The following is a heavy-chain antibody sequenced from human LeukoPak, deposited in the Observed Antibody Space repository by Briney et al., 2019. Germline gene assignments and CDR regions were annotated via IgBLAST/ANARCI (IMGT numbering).Heavy chain of an antibody. J-gene: IGHJ1*01. D-gene: IGHD6-13*01. Sequence: GGSLRLSCAASGFTFSSYWMSWVRQAPGKGLEWVANIKQDGSEKYYVDSVKGRFTISRDNAKNSLYLQMNSLRAEDTAVYYCARGPGYSSSWFEYFQHWGQGTLVTVSS. CDR3: ARGPGYSSSWFEYFQH. V-gene: IGHV3-7*01. CDR2: IKQDGSEK. CDR1: GFTFSSYW.